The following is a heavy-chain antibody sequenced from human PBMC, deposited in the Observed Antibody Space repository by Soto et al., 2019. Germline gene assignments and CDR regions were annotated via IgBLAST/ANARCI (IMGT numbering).Heavy chain of an antibody. Sequence: QVQLVESGGGVVQPGRSLRLSCAASGFTFSSYGMHWVRQAPGKGLEWVAVISYDGSNKYYADSVKGRFTISRDNSKNTLYLQMNSLRAEDTAVYYCAKDPAPYYYDSSGYPNDYWGQGTLVTVSS. V-gene: IGHV3-30*18. CDR3: AKDPAPYYYDSSGYPNDY. J-gene: IGHJ4*02. CDR2: ISYDGSNK. CDR1: GFTFSSYG. D-gene: IGHD3-22*01.